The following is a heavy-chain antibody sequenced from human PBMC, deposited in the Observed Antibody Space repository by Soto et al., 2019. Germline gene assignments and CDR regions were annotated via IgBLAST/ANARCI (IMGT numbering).Heavy chain of an antibody. CDR2: ISYDGSST. Sequence: QVQLVESGGGVVQPGRXLSLSCAASGXXFSDFAMHWVRQAPGKGLEWVAFISYDGSSTFYAESVRGRVAIARDNSKNTLYLQMNNLRLEDTAVYYCAYESDSFDHWGQGTLVTVSS. CDR3: AYESDSFDH. J-gene: IGHJ4*02. CDR1: GXXFSDFA. D-gene: IGHD3-22*01. V-gene: IGHV3-30*09.